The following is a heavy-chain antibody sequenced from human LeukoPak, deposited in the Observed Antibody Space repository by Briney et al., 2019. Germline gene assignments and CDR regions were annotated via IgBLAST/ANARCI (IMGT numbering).Heavy chain of an antibody. Sequence: GASVKVSCKASGYLFIAYYMHWVRQAPGQGLEWMGIINPRGGSTTYAQKFQGRVTMTRDTSTSTVYMELSSLRSEDTAVYYCARSDIRPGWFDPWGQGTLVTVS. J-gene: IGHJ5*02. D-gene: IGHD2-15*01. CDR3: ARSDIRPGWFDP. CDR1: GYLFIAYY. V-gene: IGHV1-46*01. CDR2: INPRGGST.